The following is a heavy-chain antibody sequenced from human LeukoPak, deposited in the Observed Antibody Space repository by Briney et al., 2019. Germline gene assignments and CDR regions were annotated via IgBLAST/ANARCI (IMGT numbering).Heavy chain of an antibody. CDR3: AILPGTDFDY. D-gene: IGHD1-1*01. CDR2: ISYDGSNK. CDR1: GFTFSSYA. J-gene: IGHJ4*02. Sequence: GGSLRLPCAASGFTFSSYAMRWVRQAPGKGLEWVAVISYDGSNKYYADSVKGRFTISRDNSKNTLYLQMNSLRAEDTAVYYCAILPGTDFDYWGQGTLVTVSS. V-gene: IGHV3-30-3*01.